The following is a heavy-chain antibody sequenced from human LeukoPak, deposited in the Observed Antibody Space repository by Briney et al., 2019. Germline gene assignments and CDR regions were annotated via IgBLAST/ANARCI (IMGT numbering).Heavy chain of an antibody. D-gene: IGHD2-15*01. Sequence: GGSLRLSCAASGFTFSNAWMSWVRQAPGKGLEWVGRIKSKTDGGTTDYVAPVKGGFTISRDDSKNTLYLQMNSLKTEDTAVYYCTTVVVVAATRVDYWGQGTLVTVSS. CDR1: GFTFSNAW. V-gene: IGHV3-15*01. CDR3: TTVVVVAATRVDY. J-gene: IGHJ4*02. CDR2: IKSKTDGGTT.